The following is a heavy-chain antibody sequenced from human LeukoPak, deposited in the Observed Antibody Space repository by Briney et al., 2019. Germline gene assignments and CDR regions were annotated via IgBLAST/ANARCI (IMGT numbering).Heavy chain of an antibody. J-gene: IGHJ6*02. V-gene: IGHV4-59*01. CDR3: ARLGNSGYKGGGMDV. CDR1: GASINHYY. D-gene: IGHD5-12*01. CDR2: FHYSGST. Sequence: SETLSLTCTVSGASINHYYWGWIRQQPPGKGLEWIGYFHYSGSTNYNPSLKSRVSISADTSKNQFTLILTSVTAADTAVYYCARLGNSGYKGGGMDVWGPGTTVTVSS.